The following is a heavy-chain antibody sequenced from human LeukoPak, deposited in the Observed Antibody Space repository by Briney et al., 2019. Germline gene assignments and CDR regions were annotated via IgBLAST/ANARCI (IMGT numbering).Heavy chain of an antibody. Sequence: GGSLRLSCAASGFTFSSYWMHWVRQAPGKGLVWVSRINSDGSSTSYADSVKGRFTISRDNAKNTLYLEVNSLRVDDTAVYYCARDAVDTWGYVDYWGQGTLVTVSS. CDR3: ARDAVDTWGYVDY. CDR2: INSDGSST. J-gene: IGHJ4*02. V-gene: IGHV3-74*01. CDR1: GFTFSSYW. D-gene: IGHD5-18*01.